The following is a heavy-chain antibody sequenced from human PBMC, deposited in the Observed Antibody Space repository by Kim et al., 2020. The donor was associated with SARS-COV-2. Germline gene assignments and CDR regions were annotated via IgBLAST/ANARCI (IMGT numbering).Heavy chain of an antibody. V-gene: IGHV3-74*01. CDR2: INAGRGAI. D-gene: IGHD2-15*01. CDR1: GFTFSSHW. Sequence: GGSLRLSCTASGFTFSSHWMHWVRQAPGKGLVWVSRINAGRGAIEYADSVKGRFTISRDNAKSTLYLQMNSLRPDDTAVYYCARGSGNCVFDSWGQGILV. CDR3: ARGSGNCVFDS. J-gene: IGHJ4*02.